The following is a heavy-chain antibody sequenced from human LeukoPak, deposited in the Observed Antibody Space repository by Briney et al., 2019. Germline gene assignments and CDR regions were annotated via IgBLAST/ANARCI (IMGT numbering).Heavy chain of an antibody. V-gene: IGHV3-30*02. J-gene: IGHJ4*02. CDR2: IRNDGTNK. CDR3: ARARYSSGWYFDY. CDR1: AFTFSSYG. D-gene: IGHD6-19*01. Sequence: GGSLRLSCAASAFTFSSYGMHWVRQAPGKGLEWVAFIRNDGTNKYFAESVKGRFTISRDNSKNTLYLQMNSLRAEDTAVYYCARARYSSGWYFDYWGQGTLVTVSS.